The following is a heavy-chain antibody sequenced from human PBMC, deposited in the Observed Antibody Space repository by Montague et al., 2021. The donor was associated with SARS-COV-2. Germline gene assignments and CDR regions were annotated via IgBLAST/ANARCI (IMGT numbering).Heavy chain of an antibody. V-gene: IGHV4-34*01. J-gene: IGHJ6*03. CDR1: GGSFSGYY. CDR3: ARLRDGVVPSPILGIGPYFTYYYMDV. CDR2: INHGGST. D-gene: IGHD2-15*01. Sequence: SETLSLTFAVHGGSFSGYYWNWIRQRPGKGLEWIGDINHGGSTNYNPSLKNRLTISADTSKNQFSLKLTSVAATDTAVYYCARLRDGVVPSPILGIGPYFTYYYMDVLGKGATVNVS.